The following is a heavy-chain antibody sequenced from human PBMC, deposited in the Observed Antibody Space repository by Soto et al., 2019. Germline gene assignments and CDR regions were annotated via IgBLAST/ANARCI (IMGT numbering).Heavy chain of an antibody. J-gene: IGHJ4*02. V-gene: IGHV4-31*03. Sequence: SETLSLTCTVSCGSLSRGGYYWSWIRQHPGKGLEWIGYIYYSGSTYYNPSLKSRVTISVDTSKNQFSLKLSSVTAADTAVYYCARWPQLEPRFDYWGQGTLVTVSS. CDR1: CGSLSRGGYY. CDR2: IYYSGST. D-gene: IGHD1-1*01. CDR3: ARWPQLEPRFDY.